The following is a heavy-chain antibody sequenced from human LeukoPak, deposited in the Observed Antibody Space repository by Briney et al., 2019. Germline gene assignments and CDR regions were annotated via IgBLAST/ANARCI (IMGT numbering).Heavy chain of an antibody. D-gene: IGHD2-15*01. CDR2: IYSGGST. CDR3: AREDVVRDFDY. CDR1: GFTVSSNY. V-gene: IGHV3-66*01. Sequence: GGSLRLSCAASGFTVSSNYMSWVRQAPGKGLEWVSVIYSGGSTYYADSVKGRFTISRDNSKNTLYLQMNSLRAEDTAVYYCAREDVVRDFDYWGQGTLVTVSS. J-gene: IGHJ4*02.